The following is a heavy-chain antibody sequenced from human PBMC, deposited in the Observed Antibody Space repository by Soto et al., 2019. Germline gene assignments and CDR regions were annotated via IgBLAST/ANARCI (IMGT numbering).Heavy chain of an antibody. V-gene: IGHV1-3*01. D-gene: IGHD2-15*01. J-gene: IGHJ4*02. CDR1: GYTFTSYA. CDR2: INAGNGNT. CDR3: ARGPGGPDGPGDY. Sequence: QVQLVQSGAEVKKPGASVKVSGKASGYTFTSYAMHWARQAPGQRLEWMGWINAGNGNTKYSQQFQGRVTITRDTSASTAYMELSSLRSEDTAVYYCARGPGGPDGPGDYWGQGTLVTVSS.